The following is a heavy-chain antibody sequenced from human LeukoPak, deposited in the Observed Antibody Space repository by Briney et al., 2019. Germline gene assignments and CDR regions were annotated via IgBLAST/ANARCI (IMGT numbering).Heavy chain of an antibody. V-gene: IGHV3-30*02. CDR2: IRYDGSNK. CDR1: GFTFSSYG. Sequence: GGSLRLSCAASGFTFSSYGMHWVRQAPGKGLEWVAFIRYDGSNKYYADSVKGRFTISRDNSTNTLYLQMNSLRAEDTAVYYCAKVQATVGYCSSTSCFSLDYWGQGTLVTVSS. CDR3: AKVQATVGYCSSTSCFSLDY. J-gene: IGHJ4*02. D-gene: IGHD2-2*01.